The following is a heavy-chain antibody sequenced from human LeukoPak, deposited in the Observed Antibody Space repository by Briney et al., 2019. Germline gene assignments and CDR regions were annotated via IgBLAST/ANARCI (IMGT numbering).Heavy chain of an antibody. CDR2: IYPGDSDT. Sequence: GSLKISCKGSGYSFTSYWIGWVRQMPGKGLEWMGIIYPGDSDTRYSPSFQGQVTISADKSISTAYLQWSSLKASDTAMYYCARLPYYYDSSGYYYFDYWGQGTLVTVSS. V-gene: IGHV5-51*01. D-gene: IGHD3-22*01. J-gene: IGHJ4*02. CDR1: GYSFTSYW. CDR3: ARLPYYYDSSGYYYFDY.